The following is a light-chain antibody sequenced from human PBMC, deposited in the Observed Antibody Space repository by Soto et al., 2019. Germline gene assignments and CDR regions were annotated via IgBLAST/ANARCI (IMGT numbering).Light chain of an antibody. CDR2: AAS. J-gene: IGKJ4*01. CDR1: QSISSY. CDR3: QQSYSTPLN. V-gene: IGKV1-39*01. Sequence: DIQMTQSPSSLSASVGDRVTITCRASQSISSYLNWYQQKPGKAPKLLIYAASSLQSGVPSRFSGSGSGTDFTLTISSLQPVDFATYYCQQSYSTPLNFGGGTKVEIK.